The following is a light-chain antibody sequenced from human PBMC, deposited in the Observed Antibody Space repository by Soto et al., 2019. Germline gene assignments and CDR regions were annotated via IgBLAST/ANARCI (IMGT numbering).Light chain of an antibody. CDR3: QQYGISPGGT. J-gene: IGKJ2*01. Sequence: EIVLTQSPGTLSLSPGERATRSCRASQSVSSSYLAWYQQKPGQAPRLLIYGASSRATGIPDRFSGSGSGTDFTLTISILEPEDFAVYYCQQYGISPGGTFGQGTKLEIK. CDR2: GAS. V-gene: IGKV3-20*01. CDR1: QSVSSSY.